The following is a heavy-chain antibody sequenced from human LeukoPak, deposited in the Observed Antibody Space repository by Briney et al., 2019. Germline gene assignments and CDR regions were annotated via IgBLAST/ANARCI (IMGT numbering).Heavy chain of an antibody. CDR1: GFTFSSYG. J-gene: IGHJ4*02. CDR3: AKQIYGYCSGGSCF. D-gene: IGHD2-15*01. Sequence: GGSLRLSCAASGFTFSSYGMSWVRQAPGKGLEWVSAISGSGGSTYYADSVKGRFTISRDNSKNTLYLQMNSLRAEDTAVYYCAKQIYGYCSGGSCFWGQGTLVTVSS. V-gene: IGHV3-23*01. CDR2: ISGSGGST.